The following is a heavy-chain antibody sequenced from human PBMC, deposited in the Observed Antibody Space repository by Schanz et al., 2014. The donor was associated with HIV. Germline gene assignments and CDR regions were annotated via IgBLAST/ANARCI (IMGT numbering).Heavy chain of an antibody. CDR1: GFTFSSYG. J-gene: IGHJ4*02. CDR2: IWYDGSNK. CDR3: ANEEVPNDY. V-gene: IGHV3-33*06. Sequence: QVQLVESGGGVVQPGRSLRLSCAVSGFTFSSYGMHWVRQAPGKGLEWVAVIWYDGSNKYYADSVKGRFTISRDNSKNTLYLQVNSLRAEDTAVYYCANEEVPNDYWGQGTLVTVSS.